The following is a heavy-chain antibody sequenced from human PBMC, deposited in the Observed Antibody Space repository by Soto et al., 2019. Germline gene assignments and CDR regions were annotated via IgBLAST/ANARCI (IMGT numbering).Heavy chain of an antibody. D-gene: IGHD3-3*01. V-gene: IGHV4-4*02. CDR1: GGSISSSNW. J-gene: IGHJ6*02. CDR3: ARKYDFWSGRYYYYGMDV. CDR2: IYHSGST. Sequence: SETLSLTCAVSGGSISSSNWWSWVRQPPGKGLERIGEIYHSGSTNYNPSLKSRVTISVDKSKNQFSLKLSSVTAADTAVYYCARKYDFWSGRYYYYGMDVWGQGTTVTVSS.